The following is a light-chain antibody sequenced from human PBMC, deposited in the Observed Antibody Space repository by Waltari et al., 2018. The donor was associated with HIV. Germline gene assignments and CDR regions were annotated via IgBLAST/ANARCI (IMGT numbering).Light chain of an antibody. CDR3: SSYTSSSTVV. Sequence: QSALTQPASVSGSPGQSITISCTATNSHVGGNNYVTWYQQTPGKAPKLMIYDVSNRPSGVSNRFSASKSGNTASLTISGLQAEDEADYYCSSYTSSSTVVFGGGTKLTVL. CDR1: NSHVGGNNY. CDR2: DVS. V-gene: IGLV2-14*01. J-gene: IGLJ2*01.